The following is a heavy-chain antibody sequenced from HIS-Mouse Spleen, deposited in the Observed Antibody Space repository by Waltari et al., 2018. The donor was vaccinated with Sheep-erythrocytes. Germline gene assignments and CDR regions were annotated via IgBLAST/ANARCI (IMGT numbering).Heavy chain of an antibody. Sequence: QVQLVQSGAEVKKPGASVKVSCKASGYTFTGYYMHWVRPAPGKGLEWMGWINPNSGGTKYAQKFQGRVTMTRDTSISTAYMELSRLRSDDTAVYYCARDPYGDYVDYWGQGTLVTVSS. CDR3: ARDPYGDYVDY. J-gene: IGHJ4*02. D-gene: IGHD4-17*01. CDR2: INPNSGGT. CDR1: GYTFTGYY. V-gene: IGHV1-2*02.